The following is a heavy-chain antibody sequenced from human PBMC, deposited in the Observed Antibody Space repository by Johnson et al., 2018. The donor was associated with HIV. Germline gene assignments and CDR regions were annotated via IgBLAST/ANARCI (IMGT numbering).Heavy chain of an antibody. J-gene: IGHJ3*02. CDR1: GFTFRSYA. V-gene: IGHV3-48*01. D-gene: IGHD3-3*01. Sequence: VQLVESGGGVMQPGKSLRLSCEASGFTFRSYAMHWVRQAPGKGLEWLSYITSSGTSSYYADSGKGRFTISRDNSKNALYLPKHNLTTEDTAVYYCAQGYYDSPFGFDIWGQGTMVIVSS. CDR2: ITSSGTSS. CDR3: AQGYYDSPFGFDI.